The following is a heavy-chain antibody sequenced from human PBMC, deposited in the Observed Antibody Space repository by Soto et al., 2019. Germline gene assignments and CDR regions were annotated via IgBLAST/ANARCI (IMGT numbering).Heavy chain of an antibody. J-gene: IGHJ4*02. CDR1: GFTFKSYG. D-gene: IGHD5-12*01. CDR2: IWYDGSDK. CDR3: ARGWLACGYDFDY. V-gene: IGHV3-33*01. Sequence: QVQLVESGGGVVQPGRSLRLSCAASGFTFKSYGMHWVRQAPGKGLEWVAIIWYDGSDKYYSDSVKGRFTISRDNSKNTRYLQMNSLRGEDTAVYYCARGWLACGYDFDYWGQGTLVTVSS.